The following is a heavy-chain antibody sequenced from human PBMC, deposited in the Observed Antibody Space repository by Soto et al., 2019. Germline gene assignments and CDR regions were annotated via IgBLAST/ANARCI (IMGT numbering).Heavy chain of an antibody. Sequence: SETLSLTCTVSGGSIISGYWSWIRQPPGKGLEWIGYISYSGNTNYNPSLKSRVTMSVDTPKNQFSLRLSSVSTADTAVYYCAGLRGYAGSPIDYWGQGTLVTVSS. CDR1: GGSIISGY. CDR2: ISYSGNT. D-gene: IGHD2-15*01. V-gene: IGHV4-59*01. J-gene: IGHJ4*02. CDR3: AGLRGYAGSPIDY.